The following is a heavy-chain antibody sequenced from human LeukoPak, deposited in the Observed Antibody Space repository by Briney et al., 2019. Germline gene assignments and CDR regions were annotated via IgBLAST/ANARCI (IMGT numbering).Heavy chain of an antibody. V-gene: IGHV4-34*01. CDR1: GGSFSGYY. J-gene: IGHJ3*02. Sequence: PSETLSLTCAVYGGSFSGYYWSWIRQPPGKGLEWIGEINHSGSTNYNPSLKSRVTISVDTSKDQFSLKLSPVTAADTAVYYCAREEAAAGSPGNAFDIWGQGTMVTVSS. CDR3: AREEAAAGSPGNAFDI. D-gene: IGHD6-13*01. CDR2: INHSGST.